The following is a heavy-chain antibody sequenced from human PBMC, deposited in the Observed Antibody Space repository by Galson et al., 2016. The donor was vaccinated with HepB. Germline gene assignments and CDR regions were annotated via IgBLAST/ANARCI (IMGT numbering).Heavy chain of an antibody. D-gene: IGHD3-9*01. CDR1: GFTFSSYV. Sequence: SLRLSCAASGFTFSSYVMHWVRQAPGKGLEWVAVIWNDGTRENYTDSVKGRFAISRDNSKNMVYLQMDSLKVDDTAIYHCARDRWAAMSGYSGWFDPWGQGTQVIVSS. CDR2: IWNDGTRE. V-gene: IGHV3-33*01. CDR3: ARDRWAAMSGYSGWFDP. J-gene: IGHJ5*02.